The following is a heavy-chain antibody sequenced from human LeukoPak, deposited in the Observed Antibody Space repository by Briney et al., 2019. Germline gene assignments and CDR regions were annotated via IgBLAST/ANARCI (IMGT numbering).Heavy chain of an antibody. V-gene: IGHV3-33*01. Sequence: GGSLRLSCAASGFTFSSYGMHWVRQAPGKGLEGGAVIWYDGSNKYYADSVKGRFTIPRDNSKNTLYLQMNSLRAEDTAVYYCARDDDWGSRRPLDYWGQGTLVTVSS. CDR3: ARDDDWGSRRPLDY. CDR1: GFTFSSYG. D-gene: IGHD7-27*01. CDR2: IWYDGSNK. J-gene: IGHJ4*02.